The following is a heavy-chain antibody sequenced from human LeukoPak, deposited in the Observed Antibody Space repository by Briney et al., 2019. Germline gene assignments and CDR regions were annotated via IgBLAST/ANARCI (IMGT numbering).Heavy chain of an antibody. Sequence: SETLSLTCTVSGGSISSSSYYWGWIRQPPGKGLEWIGSIYYSGSTYYNPSLKSRVTISVDTSKNQFSLKLSSVTAADTAVYYCARGVYYGSGSYYNLDWFDPWGQGTLVTVSS. CDR1: GGSISSSSYY. D-gene: IGHD3-10*01. V-gene: IGHV4-39*01. CDR2: IYYSGST. J-gene: IGHJ5*02. CDR3: ARGVYYGSGSYYNLDWFDP.